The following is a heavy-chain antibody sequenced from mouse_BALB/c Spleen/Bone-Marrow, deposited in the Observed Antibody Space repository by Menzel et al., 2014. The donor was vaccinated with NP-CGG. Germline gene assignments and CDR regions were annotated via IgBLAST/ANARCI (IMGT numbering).Heavy chain of an antibody. CDR3: ARSGSSGYHYYAMDY. D-gene: IGHD3-1*01. CDR1: GDSITSGY. J-gene: IGHJ4*01. CDR2: ISYSSST. V-gene: IGHV3-8*02. Sequence: DVQLQESGPSLVKPSQTLSLTCSVTGDSITSGYWNWIRKFPGNKLEYMGFISYSSSTYYNPSLKSRISITRDTSKNLYYLQLNSVTTEDSATYYCARSGSSGYHYYAMDYWGQGTSVTVSS.